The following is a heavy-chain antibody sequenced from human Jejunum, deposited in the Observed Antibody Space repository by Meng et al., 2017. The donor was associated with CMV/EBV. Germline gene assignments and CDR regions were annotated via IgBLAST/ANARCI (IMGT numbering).Heavy chain of an antibody. V-gene: IGHV1-2*06. CDR3: ARTMSGAGENY. Sequence: QVQLVQSGAEVKKPGASVKVSCKASGYTFSDYYTYWVRQAPGLGLEWMGRISPSGGTNYAQKFQGRVTMTRDTSISTAYMDLSGLTSDDTAVYFCARTMSGAGENYWGQGTLVTAPQ. J-gene: IGHJ4*02. CDR2: ISPSGGT. D-gene: IGHD6-13*01. CDR1: GYTFSDYY.